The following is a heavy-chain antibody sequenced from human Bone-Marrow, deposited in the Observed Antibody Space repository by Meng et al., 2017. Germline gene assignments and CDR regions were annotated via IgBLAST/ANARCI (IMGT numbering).Heavy chain of an antibody. J-gene: IGHJ5*02. CDR3: AKTTVTTGNNWFDP. D-gene: IGHD4-17*01. CDR2: IGTGVDT. CDR1: GFTFSNYA. V-gene: IGHV3-23*01. Sequence: VQFLVWGGGLVQPGGSLRLSCAASGFTFSNYAMGWVRQAPGKGLEWVSGIGTGVDTYYPDSVKGRFTISRDNSKNMLFLQMNSLGVEDTAIYYCAKTTVTTGNNWFDPWGQGTLVTVSS.